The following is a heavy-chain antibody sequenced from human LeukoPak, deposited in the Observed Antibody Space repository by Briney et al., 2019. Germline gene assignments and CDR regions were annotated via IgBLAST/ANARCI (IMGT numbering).Heavy chain of an antibody. CDR2: INSDGSST. CDR3: AKRADYGGNSYDY. J-gene: IGHJ4*02. CDR1: GFTFSSYW. D-gene: IGHD4-23*01. V-gene: IGHV3-74*01. Sequence: GGSLRLSCAASGFTFSSYWMHWVRQAPGKGLVWVSRINSDGSSTSYADSVKGRFTISRDNAKNTLSLQMNSLRADDTAVYYCAKRADYGGNSYDYWGQGALVTVSS.